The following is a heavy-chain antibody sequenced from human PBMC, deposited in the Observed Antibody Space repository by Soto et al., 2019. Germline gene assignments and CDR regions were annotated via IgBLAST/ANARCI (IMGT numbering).Heavy chain of an antibody. Sequence: EVQVLQSGGGLVPPGGSLRLSCAGSGFTFINTGMSWVRQAPGQGLEWVSAITGNGDTTYYADSVKGRCTISRDNSKSTLNLQMNSLRAEDTAVYYCAKIDGYFDYWGQGTVVTVSS. CDR1: GFTFINTG. V-gene: IGHV3-23*01. CDR2: ITGNGDTT. CDR3: AKIDGYFDY. D-gene: IGHD3-22*01. J-gene: IGHJ4*02.